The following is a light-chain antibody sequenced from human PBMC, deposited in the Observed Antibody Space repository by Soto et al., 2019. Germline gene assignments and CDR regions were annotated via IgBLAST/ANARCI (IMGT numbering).Light chain of an antibody. CDR2: GTS. J-gene: IGKJ5*01. CDR3: QQYGTSEII. V-gene: IGKV3-20*01. Sequence: EIVLTQTPGTLSLSPGERATLSCRASLNINGNYLGLYQLKRGQAPRLLIYGTSTRATGIPDRFSGSVSGTDFTLTISRLEPEDFAVFYCQQYGTSEIIFGQGTRLEIK. CDR1: LNINGNY.